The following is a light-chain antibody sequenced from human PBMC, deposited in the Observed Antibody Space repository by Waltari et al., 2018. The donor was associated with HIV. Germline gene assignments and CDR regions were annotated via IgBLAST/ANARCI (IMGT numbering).Light chain of an antibody. CDR3: QQFHRYPVT. CDR1: QSISNW. Sequence: DIQMTQSPSTLSVSVGARVTITCRASQSISNWLAWYQQKPGNAPQLLVYTTSSLESGVPSRCSGSGSGTEFTLTISSLQPDDFATYDCQQFHRYPVTFGQGTRLEVK. CDR2: TTS. J-gene: IGKJ5*01. V-gene: IGKV1-5*03.